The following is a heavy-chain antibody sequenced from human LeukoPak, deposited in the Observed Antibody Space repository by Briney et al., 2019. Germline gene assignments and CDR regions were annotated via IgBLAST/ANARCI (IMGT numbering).Heavy chain of an antibody. Sequence: ASVKVSCKASGYTFTSYGLSWVRQAPGQGLEWMGWISAYNGNTNYAQKLQGRVTMTTDTSTSTAYMELRSLRSDDTAVYYCARDSLIGLSGLYDISTGYLYYFDYWGQGTLVTVSS. D-gene: IGHD3-9*01. CDR2: ISAYNGNT. CDR3: ARDSLIGLSGLYDISTGYLYYFDY. J-gene: IGHJ4*02. V-gene: IGHV1-18*01. CDR1: GYTFTSYG.